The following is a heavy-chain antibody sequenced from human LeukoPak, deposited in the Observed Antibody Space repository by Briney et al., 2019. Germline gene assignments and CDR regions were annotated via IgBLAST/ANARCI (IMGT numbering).Heavy chain of an antibody. Sequence: GSLRLSCAASGFTFSSYSMNWVRQAPGKGLEWVSSISSSSSYIYYADSVKGRFTISRDNAKNSLYLQMNSLRAEDTAVYYCARDDRYYYDSSGYWGFDYWGQGTLVTVSS. CDR2: ISSSSSYI. CDR3: ARDDRYYYDSSGYWGFDY. V-gene: IGHV3-21*01. CDR1: GFTFSSYS. J-gene: IGHJ4*02. D-gene: IGHD3-22*01.